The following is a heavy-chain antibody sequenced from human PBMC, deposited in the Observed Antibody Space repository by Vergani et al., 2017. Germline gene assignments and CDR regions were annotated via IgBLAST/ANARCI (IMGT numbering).Heavy chain of an antibody. CDR1: GFTLNTYG. J-gene: IGHJ4*02. Sequence: QVQILQSGGGVVQPGGSLRLSCTLSGFTLNTYGIHWVRQAPGKGLEWVSFIRYDGSSEYYGDSVKGRFTISRDKSQNTVNLQMNSLRTEDTAVYYCAKSTHCSSTSCYIPPCDYWGQGTLVTVSS. V-gene: IGHV3-30*02. D-gene: IGHD2-2*02. CDR3: AKSTHCSSTSCYIPPCDY. CDR2: IRYDGSSE.